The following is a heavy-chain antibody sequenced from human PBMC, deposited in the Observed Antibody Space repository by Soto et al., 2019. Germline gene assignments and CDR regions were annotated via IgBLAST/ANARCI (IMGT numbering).Heavy chain of an antibody. J-gene: IGHJ2*01. Sequence: QVQLVQSGAEVKEPGSSVKVSCKVSGDTFNKYTINWVRQAPGQGLEWMAGIIPIYGTANYALKFQGRMKVTADESTATAYMELNSLTSEDTAIYYCARDGHGYNYWYFDLWGRGSLITVSS. CDR2: IIPIYGTA. CDR1: GDTFNKYT. V-gene: IGHV1-69*01. D-gene: IGHD5-12*01. CDR3: ARDGHGYNYWYFDL.